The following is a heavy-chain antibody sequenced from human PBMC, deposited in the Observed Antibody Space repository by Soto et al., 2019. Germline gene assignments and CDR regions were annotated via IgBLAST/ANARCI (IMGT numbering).Heavy chain of an antibody. CDR3: ARVCSGGSCYPRQYSYCMDV. CDR2: INAGNGNT. Sequence: ASVKVSCKASGYTFTSYAMHWVRQAPGQRLEWMGWINAGNGNTKYAQKFQGRVTITRDTSTSTAYMELSSLRSEDTAVYYRARVCSGGSCYPRQYSYCMDVCGQGTTDTGSS. J-gene: IGHJ6*02. V-gene: IGHV1-3*01. D-gene: IGHD2-15*01. CDR1: GYTFTSYA.